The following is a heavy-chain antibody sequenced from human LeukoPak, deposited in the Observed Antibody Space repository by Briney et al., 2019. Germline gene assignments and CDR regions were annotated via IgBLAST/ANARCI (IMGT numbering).Heavy chain of an antibody. V-gene: IGHV1-69*04. CDR2: IIPILGIA. D-gene: IGHD3-3*01. CDR1: GYTFTSYY. Sequence: SVKVSCKASGYTFTSYYMHWVRQAPGQELEWMGRIIPILGIANYAQKFQGRVTITADKSTSTAYMELSSLRSEDTAVYYCARVEAGLYYFDYWGQGTLVTVSS. J-gene: IGHJ4*02. CDR3: ARVEAGLYYFDY.